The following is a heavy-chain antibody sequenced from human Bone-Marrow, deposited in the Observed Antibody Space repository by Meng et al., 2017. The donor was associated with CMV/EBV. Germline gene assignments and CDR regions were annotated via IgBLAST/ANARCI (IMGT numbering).Heavy chain of an antibody. Sequence: ASVKVSCKASGYTFTGYYMHWVRQAPGQGLEWMGWINPNSGGTNYAQKFQGRVTMTRDTSISTAYMELSRLRSDDTAVYYCAREYQLQQGGYDAFDIWDQGTMVTVSS. J-gene: IGHJ3*02. CDR3: AREYQLQQGGYDAFDI. D-gene: IGHD2-2*01. CDR2: INPNSGGT. CDR1: GYTFTGYY. V-gene: IGHV1-2*02.